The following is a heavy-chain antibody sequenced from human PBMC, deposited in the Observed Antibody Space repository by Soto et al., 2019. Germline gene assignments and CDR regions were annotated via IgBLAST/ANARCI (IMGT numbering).Heavy chain of an antibody. Sequence: GGSLRLSCAASGFTFSNAWMSWVRQAPGKGLEWVGRIKSKTDGGTTDYAAPVKGRFTISRDDSKNTLYLQMNSLKTEETAVYYCTTEHRLGYCSGGSCYSPILFDYWGQGTLVTVSS. V-gene: IGHV3-15*01. CDR1: GFTFSNAW. CDR3: TTEHRLGYCSGGSCYSPILFDY. D-gene: IGHD2-15*01. CDR2: IKSKTDGGTT. J-gene: IGHJ4*02.